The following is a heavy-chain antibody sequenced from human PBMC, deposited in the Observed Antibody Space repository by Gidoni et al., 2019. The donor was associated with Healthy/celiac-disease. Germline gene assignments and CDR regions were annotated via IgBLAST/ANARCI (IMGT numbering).Heavy chain of an antibody. CDR3: GRVHGDGYNDY. J-gene: IGHJ4*02. Sequence: QVQLVESGGGVVQPGRSLRLSCAASGFTFSSYGLHWVRQGPGKGMEWVAVIRYDGSKKYSAHSVKGRFTISRDNSKNTLYLQMNSLRAEDTAVYYCGRVHGDGYNDYWGQGTLVTVSS. CDR1: GFTFSSYG. D-gene: IGHD5-12*01. CDR2: IRYDGSKK. V-gene: IGHV3-33*01.